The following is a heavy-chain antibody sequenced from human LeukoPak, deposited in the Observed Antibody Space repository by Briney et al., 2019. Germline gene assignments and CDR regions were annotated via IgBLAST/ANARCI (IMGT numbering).Heavy chain of an antibody. V-gene: IGHV4-59*08. CDR1: GGSISSYY. CDR2: IYYSGST. D-gene: IGHD3-22*01. CDR3: ARLKPTMTLAY. Sequence: SETLSLTCTVSGGSISSYYWSWIRQPPGKGLERIGYIYYSGSTNYNPSLKSRVSISVDTSKNQFSLKLSSVTAADTAVYYCARLKPTMTLAYWGQGTLVTVSS. J-gene: IGHJ4*02.